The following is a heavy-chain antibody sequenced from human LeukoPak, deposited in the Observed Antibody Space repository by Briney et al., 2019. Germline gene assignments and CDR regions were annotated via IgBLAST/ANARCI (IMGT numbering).Heavy chain of an antibody. Sequence: SQTLSLTCAVSGGSISSGGYSWSWIRQPPGKGLEWIGYSYHSGSTYYNPSLKSRVTISVDRSKNQFSLKLSSVTAAATAVYYCARVVYDYVGGSYRPRYFDLWGRGTLVTVSS. D-gene: IGHD3-16*02. J-gene: IGHJ2*01. CDR2: SYHSGST. CDR3: ARVVYDYVGGSYRPRYFDL. CDR1: GGSISSGGYS. V-gene: IGHV4-30-2*01.